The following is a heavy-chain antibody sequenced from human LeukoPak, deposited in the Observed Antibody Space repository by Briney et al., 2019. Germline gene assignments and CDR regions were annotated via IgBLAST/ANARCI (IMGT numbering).Heavy chain of an antibody. V-gene: IGHV3-30*03. Sequence: PGGSLRLSCAASGFTFSSYGMHWVRQAPGKGLEWVAVISYDGSNKYYADSVKGRFTISRDNSKNTLYLQMNSLRAEDTAVYYCAREYPPRYYYDSSGYLDYWGQGTLVTVSS. D-gene: IGHD3-22*01. CDR2: ISYDGSNK. CDR1: GFTFSSYG. CDR3: AREYPPRYYYDSSGYLDY. J-gene: IGHJ4*02.